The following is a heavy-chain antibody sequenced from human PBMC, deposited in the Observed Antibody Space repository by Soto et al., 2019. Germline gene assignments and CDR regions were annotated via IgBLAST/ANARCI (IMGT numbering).Heavy chain of an antibody. J-gene: IGHJ6*02. CDR2: ISYDGSNK. D-gene: IGHD1-1*01. CDR1: GFTFSSYA. Sequence: VQLVESGGGLVKPGGSLRLSCAASGFTFSSYAMHWVRQAPGKGLEWVAVISYDGSNKYYADSVKGRFTISRDNSKNTLYLQMNSLRAEDTAVYYCAGEPLAQLYYYYGMDVWGQGTTVTVSS. CDR3: AGEPLAQLYYYYGMDV. V-gene: IGHV3-30-3*01.